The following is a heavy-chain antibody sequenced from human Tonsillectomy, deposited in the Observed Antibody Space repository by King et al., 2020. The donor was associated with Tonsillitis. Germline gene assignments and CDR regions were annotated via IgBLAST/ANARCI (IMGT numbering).Heavy chain of an antibody. D-gene: IGHD4/OR15-4a*01. V-gene: IGHV3-23*04. J-gene: IGHJ4*02. CDR1: GFTFSSYA. CDR2: ISGSGGST. CDR3: AKVPAKYYFDY. Sequence: VQLVESGGGLVQLGGSLRLSCAASGFTFSSYAMNWVRQAPGKGLEWVSVISGSGGSTYYADSVKGRFTISRDNSKNTPYLQMNSLRAEETAIYYCAKVPAKYYFDYWGQGTLVTVSS.